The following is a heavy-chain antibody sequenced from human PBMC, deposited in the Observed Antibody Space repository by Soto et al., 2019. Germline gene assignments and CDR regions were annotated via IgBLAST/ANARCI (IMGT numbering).Heavy chain of an antibody. J-gene: IGHJ4*02. V-gene: IGHV4-28*01. CDR2: IYFSGTT. CDR3: ARVDIVGGRTDY. CDR1: GYPISSYNN. Sequence: NPSETLSLTCAVSGYPISSYNNWGWIRQPPGKGLEWIGFIYFSGTTYYNPSLRSRVTMSVDTSKNQFSLKLSSVAAVDTAVYYCARVDIVGGRTDYWGQGILVTVSS. D-gene: IGHD1-26*01.